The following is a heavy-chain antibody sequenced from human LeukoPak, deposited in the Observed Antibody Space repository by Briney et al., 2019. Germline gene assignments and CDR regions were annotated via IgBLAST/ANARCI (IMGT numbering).Heavy chain of an antibody. V-gene: IGHV1-2*02. CDR1: GYTFTVYY. D-gene: IGHD3-3*01. Sequence: ASVKVSFKASGYTFTVYYMHWVRQAPGQGLEWMGWINPNSGGTNYAQKFQGRVTMTRDTSISTAYMELSRLRSDDTAVYYCARGRAPGFWSGYWYNWFDPWGQGTLVTVSS. CDR2: INPNSGGT. CDR3: ARGRAPGFWSGYWYNWFDP. J-gene: IGHJ5*02.